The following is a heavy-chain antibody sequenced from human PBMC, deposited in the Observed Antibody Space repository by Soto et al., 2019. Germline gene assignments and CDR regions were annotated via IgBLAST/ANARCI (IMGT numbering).Heavy chain of an antibody. CDR1: GGSISSSILY. J-gene: IGHJ5*02. CDR2: IYYSGST. Sequence: SDTLSLTCTVSGGSISSSILYWGWIRQPPGKGLEWIGSIYYSGSTYYNPSLKSRVTISVDTSKNQFSLKLSSVTAADTAVYYCARTPYDFWSGYQYPSWGQGTLVTVSS. D-gene: IGHD3-3*01. CDR3: ARTPYDFWSGYQYPS. V-gene: IGHV4-39*01.